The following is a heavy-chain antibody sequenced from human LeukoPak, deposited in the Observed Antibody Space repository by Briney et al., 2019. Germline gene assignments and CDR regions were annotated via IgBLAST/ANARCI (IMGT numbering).Heavy chain of an antibody. V-gene: IGHV3-23*01. CDR3: ATSSGWYPKYFDY. D-gene: IGHD6-19*01. Sequence: GGSLRLSCAASGFTFSTYPMSWVRQAPGKGLEWVSAISWSGGDTYYADSVKGRFTISRDNSKNTLYLQMNTLRAEDTALYYCATSSGWYPKYFDYWGQGTLVTVSS. J-gene: IGHJ4*02. CDR2: ISWSGGDT. CDR1: GFTFSTYP.